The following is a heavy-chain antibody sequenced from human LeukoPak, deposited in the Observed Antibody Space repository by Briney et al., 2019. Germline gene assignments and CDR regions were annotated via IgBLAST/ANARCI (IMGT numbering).Heavy chain of an antibody. CDR2: INWNGGST. D-gene: IGHD6-19*01. V-gene: IGHV3-20*04. CDR1: GFTFDDYG. CDR3: ARAYIAVAGTVY. Sequence: GGSLRLSCAASGFTFDDYGMSWVRQAPGKGLEWVSGINWNGGSTGYADSVKGRFTISRDNAKNSLYLQMNSLRAEDTAVYYCARAYIAVAGTVYWGQGTLVTVSS. J-gene: IGHJ4*02.